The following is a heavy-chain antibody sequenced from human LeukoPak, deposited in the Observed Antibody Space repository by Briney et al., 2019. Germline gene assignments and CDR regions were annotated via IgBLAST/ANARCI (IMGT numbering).Heavy chain of an antibody. CDR1: GFTFGDYA. Sequence: PGGSLRLSCTASGFTFGDYAMSWVRQAPGKGLEWVGFIRSKAYGGTTEYAASVKGRFTISRDDSKSIAYLQMNSLKTEDTAVYYCTRDPYGDSFDYWGQGTLVTVSS. CDR3: TRDPYGDSFDY. J-gene: IGHJ4*02. CDR2: IRSKAYGGTT. V-gene: IGHV3-49*04. D-gene: IGHD4-17*01.